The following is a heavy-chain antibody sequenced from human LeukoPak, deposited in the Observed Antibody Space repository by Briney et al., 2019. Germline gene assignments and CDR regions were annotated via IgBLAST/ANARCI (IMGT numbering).Heavy chain of an antibody. D-gene: IGHD1-26*01. Sequence: GGSLRLSCAASGFTFSSYGMSWVRQAPGKGLEWASGLSGSGSNTYYADSVKGRFIISRDNSKNTLYLQMNGLRAEDTAIYYCARAVYTGGYGGFYFDYWGQGTLVTVSS. CDR3: ARAVYTGGYGGFYFDY. CDR1: GFTFSSYG. J-gene: IGHJ4*02. V-gene: IGHV3-23*01. CDR2: LSGSGSNT.